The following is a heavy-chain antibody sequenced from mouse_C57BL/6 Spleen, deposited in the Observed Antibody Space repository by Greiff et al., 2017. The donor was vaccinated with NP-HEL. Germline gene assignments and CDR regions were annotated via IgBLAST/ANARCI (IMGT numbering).Heavy chain of an antibody. CDR2: IVPEDGGT. Sequence: VQLQQSGAELVKPGASVKLSCTASGFNIKDYYMHWVKQRTEQGLEWIGRIVPEDGGTKYAPKFQGKATITADTSSNTAYMQLSSLTSEDTAVYYGARSGTGTGYFDYWGQGTTLTVSS. D-gene: IGHD4-1*01. CDR1: GFNIKDYY. CDR3: ARSGTGTGYFDY. J-gene: IGHJ2*01. V-gene: IGHV14-2*01.